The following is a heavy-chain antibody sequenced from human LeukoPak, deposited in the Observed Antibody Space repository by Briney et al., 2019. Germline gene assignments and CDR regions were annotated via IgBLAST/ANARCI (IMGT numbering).Heavy chain of an antibody. J-gene: IGHJ4*02. D-gene: IGHD6-19*01. CDR3: ARGAGPFDY. CDR2: IYFSGGI. V-gene: IGHV4-4*07. CDR1: GGSVNSDY. Sequence: PSETLSLTCTVSGGSVNSDYWSWIRQPAGKGLEWIGRIYFSGGINYNPSLRSRVAMSVDTSKNQLSLRLSSVTAADTAVYYCARGAGPFDYWGQGTLVTVSS.